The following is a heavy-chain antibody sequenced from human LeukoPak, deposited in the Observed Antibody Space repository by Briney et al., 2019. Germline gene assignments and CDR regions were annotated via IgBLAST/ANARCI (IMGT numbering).Heavy chain of an antibody. Sequence: SETLSLTCTVSGGSISSYYWTWIRQPPGKGLDWIGYIYYTMSTNYNPSLKSRVTISLDTSKREFSLRLSSVTAADTAVYYCARGRDGYKFDYWGQGTLVTASS. J-gene: IGHJ4*02. D-gene: IGHD5-24*01. V-gene: IGHV4-59*01. CDR1: GGSISSYY. CDR2: IYYTMST. CDR3: ARGRDGYKFDY.